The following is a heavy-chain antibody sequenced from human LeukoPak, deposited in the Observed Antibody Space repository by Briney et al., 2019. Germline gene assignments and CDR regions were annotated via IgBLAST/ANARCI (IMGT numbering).Heavy chain of an antibody. CDR3: ASRTYYDTSGPNWYFDL. Sequence: PGGSLRLSCAASGLTVSGNYLTWVRQAPGRGLDWVSVIYGSGTTDYADSVKGRFTMSRDTSKNTVYLQMNSLRAEDTAVYYCASRTYYDTSGPNWYFDLWGRGTLVTVSS. V-gene: IGHV3-66*01. D-gene: IGHD3-16*01. J-gene: IGHJ2*01. CDR2: IYGSGTT. CDR1: GLTVSGNY.